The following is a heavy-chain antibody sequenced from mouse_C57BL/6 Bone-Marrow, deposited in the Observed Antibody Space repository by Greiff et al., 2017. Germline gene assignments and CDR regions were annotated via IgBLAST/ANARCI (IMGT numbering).Heavy chain of an antibody. J-gene: IGHJ3*01. CDR3: ASPGFAWFAY. CDR2: ISSGGSYT. CDR1: GFTFSSYG. V-gene: IGHV5-6*01. Sequence: EVQGVESGGDLVKPGGSLKLSCAAPGFTFSSYGMSWVRQTPDKRLEWVATISSGGSYTYYPDSVKGRFTISRDNAKNTLYLQMSSLKSEDTAMYYCASPGFAWFAYWGQGTLVTVSA.